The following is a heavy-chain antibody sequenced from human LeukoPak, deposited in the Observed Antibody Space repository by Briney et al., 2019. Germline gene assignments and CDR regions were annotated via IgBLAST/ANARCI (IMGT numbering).Heavy chain of an antibody. CDR3: ARGTYDFCIGYFATQFGY. CDR2: INHSGST. V-gene: IGHV4-34*01. D-gene: IGHD3-3*01. J-gene: IGHJ4*02. CDR1: GGSFSGYY. Sequence: SETLSLTCAVYGGSFSGYYWSWIRQPPGKGLEWIGEINHSGSTNYNPSLKSRVTISVDTSKNQFSLKLSSVTAADTVVYYGARGTYDFCIGYFATQFGYWGQGTLVTVSS.